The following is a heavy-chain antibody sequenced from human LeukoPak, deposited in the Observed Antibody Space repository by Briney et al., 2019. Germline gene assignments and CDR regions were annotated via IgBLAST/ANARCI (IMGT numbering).Heavy chain of an antibody. V-gene: IGHV3-73*01. CDR3: TRQDCSGGSCSHVHY. CDR2: IRSKPSSYTT. Sequence: GGSLRLSCAASGFDFSGFYMHWVRQASGRGLEWVGLIRSKPSSYTTVYAASVKGRFAISRDDSKNTAYLQMNSLKAEDTAVYYCTRQDCSGGSCSHVHYWGQGTLVTVSS. D-gene: IGHD2-15*01. J-gene: IGHJ4*02. CDR1: GFDFSGFY.